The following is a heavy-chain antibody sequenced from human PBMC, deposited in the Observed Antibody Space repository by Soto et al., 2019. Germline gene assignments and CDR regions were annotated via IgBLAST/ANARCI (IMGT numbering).Heavy chain of an antibody. J-gene: IGHJ6*02. CDR1: GYSFTSYW. Sequence: EVQLVQSGAEVKKPGESLRISCKGSGYSFTSYWISWVRQMPGKGLEWMGRIDPSDSSTNYSPSFQGHVTISADKSISTAYLQWSSLKASDTAMYYCARLAMVRGVTTYGMDVWGQGTTVTVSS. CDR3: ARLAMVRGVTTYGMDV. D-gene: IGHD3-10*01. V-gene: IGHV5-10-1*01. CDR2: IDPSDSST.